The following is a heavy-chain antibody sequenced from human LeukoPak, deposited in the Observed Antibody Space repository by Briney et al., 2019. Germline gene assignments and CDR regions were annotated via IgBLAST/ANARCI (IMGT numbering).Heavy chain of an antibody. J-gene: IGHJ4*02. CDR1: GFTFSSYA. D-gene: IGHD3-9*01. CDR2: ISGSGGST. CDR3: AKDPGQNRKHILTGYYLS. Sequence: GGSLRLSCAASGFTFSSYAMSWVRQAPGKGLEWVSAISGSGGSTYYADSVKGRFTISRDNSKNTLYLQMNSLRAEDTAVYYRAKDPGQNRKHILTGYYLSWGQGTLVTVSS. V-gene: IGHV3-23*01.